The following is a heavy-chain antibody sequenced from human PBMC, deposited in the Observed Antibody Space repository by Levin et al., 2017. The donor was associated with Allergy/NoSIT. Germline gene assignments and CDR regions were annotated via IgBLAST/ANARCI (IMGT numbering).Heavy chain of an antibody. CDR3: ARDYYGSGSYYKSFDY. J-gene: IGHJ4*02. CDR2: ISSSSSYI. D-gene: IGHD3-10*01. Sequence: GESLKISCAASGFTFSSYSMNWVRQAPGKGLEWVSSISSSSSYIYYADSVKGRFTISRDNAKNSLYLQMNSLRAEDTAVYYCARDYYGSGSYYKSFDYWGQGTLVTVSS. V-gene: IGHV3-21*01. CDR1: GFTFSSYS.